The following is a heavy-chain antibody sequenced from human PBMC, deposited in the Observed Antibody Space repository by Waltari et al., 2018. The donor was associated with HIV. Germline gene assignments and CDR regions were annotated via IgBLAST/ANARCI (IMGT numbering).Heavy chain of an antibody. J-gene: IGHJ4*02. V-gene: IGHV1-18*04. CDR3: AIGSWGEVSFGY. CDR1: GYSFNTHG. D-gene: IGHD3-16*02. Sequence: QIQLLQSGAEVTKPGASVRVSCKASGYSFNTHGITWVRQAPGQGLEWIGWISVKDGRTNSAQNLQGRVTMTSDPSTSTVYMELRTLRSDDTAVYYCAIGSWGEVSFGYWGQGTLVTVSS. CDR2: ISVKDGRT.